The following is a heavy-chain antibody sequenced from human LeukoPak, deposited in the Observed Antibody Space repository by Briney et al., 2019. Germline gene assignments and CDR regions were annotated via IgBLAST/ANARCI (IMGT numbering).Heavy chain of an antibody. Sequence: GGSLRLSCAASGFTFSSYWMHWVRQAPGKGLEWVSLIYSGGYTYYADSVKGRFTISRDNSKNTLYLQMNSLRAEDTAIYYCARRRGDYGDSLDYWGKGTTVTVSS. CDR1: GFTFSSYW. J-gene: IGHJ6*04. CDR2: IYSGGYT. D-gene: IGHD4-17*01. CDR3: ARRRGDYGDSLDY. V-gene: IGHV3-66*02.